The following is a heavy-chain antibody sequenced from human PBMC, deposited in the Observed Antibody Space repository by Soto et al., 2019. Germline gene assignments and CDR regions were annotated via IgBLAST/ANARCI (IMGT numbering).Heavy chain of an antibody. D-gene: IGHD2-21*02. CDR2: IYHNGSP. V-gene: IGHV4-30-4*08. CDR1: GASIGSGGYY. Sequence: PSATLSLTCTVSGASIGSGGYYWSWIRQHPGKGLEWIGYIYHNGSPYYNPSLKSRVTISVDRSKNQFSLKLSSVTAADTAVYYRASLVVTAHNWFDPWGQGTLVTVS. J-gene: IGHJ5*02. CDR3: ASLVVTAHNWFDP.